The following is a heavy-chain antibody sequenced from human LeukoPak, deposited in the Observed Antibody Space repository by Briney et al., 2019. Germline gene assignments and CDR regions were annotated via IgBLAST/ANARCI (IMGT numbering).Heavy chain of an antibody. CDR3: AKANYYYDSSGYYLDY. D-gene: IGHD3-22*01. CDR1: GVTFSSYA. J-gene: IGHJ4*02. CDR2: ISGSGGST. Sequence: PGGSLRLSCAASGVTFSSYAMSWVRQAPGKGLEWVSAISGSGGSTYYADSVKGRFTISRDNSKNTLYLQMNSLRAEDTAVYYCAKANYYYDSSGYYLDYWGQGTLVTVSS. V-gene: IGHV3-23*01.